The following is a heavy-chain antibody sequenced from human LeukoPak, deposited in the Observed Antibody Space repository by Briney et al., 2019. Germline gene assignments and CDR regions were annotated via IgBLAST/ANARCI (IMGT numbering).Heavy chain of an antibody. J-gene: IGHJ4*02. CDR2: INTISGGT. V-gene: IGHV1-2*02. Sequence: ASVKVSCKASGYTFTDYYMYWVRQAPGQGFEWMGWINTISGGTNYAQKFQGRVTMTRDTSNSTAYMALSRLTSDDTAVYYCARGREVAGTVAYWGQGTLVTVSS. D-gene: IGHD6-19*01. CDR1: GYTFTDYY. CDR3: ARGREVAGTVAY.